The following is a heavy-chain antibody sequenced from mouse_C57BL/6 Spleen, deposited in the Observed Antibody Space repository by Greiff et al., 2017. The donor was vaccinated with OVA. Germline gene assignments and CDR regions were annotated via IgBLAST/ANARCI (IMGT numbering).Heavy chain of an antibody. V-gene: IGHV5-6*01. D-gene: IGHD4-1*01. CDR3: ARDPGPYYFDY. CDR2: ISSGGSYT. J-gene: IGHJ2*01. Sequence: EVQLVESGGDLVKPGGSLKLSCAASGFTFSSYGMSWVRQTPDKRLEWVATISSGGSYTYYPDSVKGRFTISRDNAKNTLYLQMSHLKSEDTAMYYCARDPGPYYFDYWGQGTTLTVSS. CDR1: GFTFSSYG.